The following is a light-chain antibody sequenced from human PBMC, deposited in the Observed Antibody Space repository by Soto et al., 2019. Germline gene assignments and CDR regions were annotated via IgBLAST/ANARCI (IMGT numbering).Light chain of an antibody. CDR1: SSNIGAGYD. J-gene: IGLJ1*01. Sequence: QLVLTQPPSVSGAPGQRVTISCTGSSSNIGAGYDVHWYQQLPGTAPKLLIYGNSNRPSGVPDRFSGSKSGTSASLAITGLQAEDEADYYCQSYDSEVNGLYVFGTGTKLTVL. CDR3: QSYDSEVNGLYV. CDR2: GNS. V-gene: IGLV1-40*01.